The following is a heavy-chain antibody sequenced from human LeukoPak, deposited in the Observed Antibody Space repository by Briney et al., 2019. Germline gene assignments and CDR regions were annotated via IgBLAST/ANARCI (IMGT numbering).Heavy chain of an antibody. V-gene: IGHV1-2*02. Sequence: ASVKVSCKASGYTFTGYYMHWVRQAPGQGLEWMGWINPNSGGTNYAQKFQGRVTMTRDTSISTAYMELSRLRSDDTAVYYRARLHSRGRNYYYYGMDVWGQGTTVTVSS. CDR1: GYTFTGYY. D-gene: IGHD3-16*01. CDR3: ARLHSRGRNYYYYGMDV. J-gene: IGHJ6*02. CDR2: INPNSGGT.